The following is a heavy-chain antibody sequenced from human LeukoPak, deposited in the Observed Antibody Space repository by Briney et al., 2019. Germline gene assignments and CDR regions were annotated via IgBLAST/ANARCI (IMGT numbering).Heavy chain of an antibody. D-gene: IGHD3-10*01. CDR3: AVPGSGSYYNVFQH. V-gene: IGHV4-4*02. J-gene: IGHJ1*01. Sequence: SETLSFTCAVSGGSISSSNWWSWVRQPPGKGLEWIGEIYHSGSTNYNPSLKSRVTISVDKSKNQFSLKLSSVTAADTAVYYCAVPGSGSYYNVFQHWGQGTLVTVSS. CDR2: IYHSGST. CDR1: GGSISSSNW.